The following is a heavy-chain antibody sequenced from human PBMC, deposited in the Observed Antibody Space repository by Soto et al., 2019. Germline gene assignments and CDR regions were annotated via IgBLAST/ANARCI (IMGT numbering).Heavy chain of an antibody. CDR2: ISGSGQMT. Sequence: EVQLLQSGGELVQPGGSLRLSCVGSGFTFRGDAMSWVRQAPGKGLEWVSSISGSGQMTHYADSVKGRFTISRDNSRDTVFLEMKSLRVDDTAVYYCARSDMTYNWNDWGQGTLVTVSS. D-gene: IGHD1-20*01. CDR3: ARSDMTYNWND. CDR1: GFTFRGDA. J-gene: IGHJ4*02. V-gene: IGHV3-23*01.